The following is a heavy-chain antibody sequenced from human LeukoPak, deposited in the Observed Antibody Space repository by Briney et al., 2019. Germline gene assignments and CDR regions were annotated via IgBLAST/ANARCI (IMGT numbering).Heavy chain of an antibody. D-gene: IGHD1/OR15-1a*01. CDR2: VYHGGKA. CDR3: ASHVTVTGTRGFDF. V-gene: IGHV4-4*02. J-gene: IGHJ4*02. Sequence: SETLSLTCAISGGSIYSSNWWSWVRQPPGKGLEWIGEVYHGGKANYNPSLQSRVTISVDNSRNQFSLTLYSVTAADTAVYYCASHVTVTGTRGFDFWGQGTLVTVSS. CDR1: GGSIYSSNW.